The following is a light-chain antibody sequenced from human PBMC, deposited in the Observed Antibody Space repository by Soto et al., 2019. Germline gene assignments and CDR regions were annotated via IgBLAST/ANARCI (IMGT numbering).Light chain of an antibody. CDR2: TAS. V-gene: IGKV1-12*01. Sequence: DIQMTQSPSSVSASVGDRVTITCRASQGISSWLVWYQQKPGKAPKLLIHTASILQSGVPSRFSCSGFVTYFALTISGLQSDDVANYLCQQAYSLTLTFGPVTTVDV. CDR1: QGISSW. CDR3: QQAYSLTLT. J-gene: IGKJ3*01.